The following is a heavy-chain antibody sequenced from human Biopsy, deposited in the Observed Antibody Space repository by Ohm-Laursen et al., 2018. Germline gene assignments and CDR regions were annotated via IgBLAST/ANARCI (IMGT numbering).Heavy chain of an antibody. J-gene: IGHJ4*02. CDR3: ASRLYGPNPIDY. Sequence: SETLSLTCVVYSGSFSSNYWTWIRQPPGKGLEWIGEITHSGYTNYNPSLKSRVTVSVDTSKNQFSLKLRSVTAADTAVYYCASRLYGPNPIDYWGQGTLVAVSS. V-gene: IGHV4-34*01. D-gene: IGHD2-8*01. CDR2: ITHSGYT. CDR1: SGSFSSNY.